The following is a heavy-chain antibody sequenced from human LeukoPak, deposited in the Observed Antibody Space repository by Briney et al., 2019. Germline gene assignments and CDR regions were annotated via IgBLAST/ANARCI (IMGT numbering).Heavy chain of an antibody. CDR1: GGTFSSYA. Sequence: SVKVSCKASGGTFSSYAISWVRQAPGQGLEWMGGIIPIFGTANYAQKFQGRVTITADESTSTAYMELSSLRSEDTAVYYCARSDIVVVPAACYFDYWGQGTLVTVSS. V-gene: IGHV1-69*13. CDR2: IIPIFGTA. J-gene: IGHJ4*02. CDR3: ARSDIVVVPAACYFDY. D-gene: IGHD2-2*01.